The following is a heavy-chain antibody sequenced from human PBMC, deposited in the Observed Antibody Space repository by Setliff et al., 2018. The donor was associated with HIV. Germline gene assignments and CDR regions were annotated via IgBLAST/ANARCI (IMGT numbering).Heavy chain of an antibody. J-gene: IGHJ3*02. D-gene: IGHD5-18*01. V-gene: IGHV3-72*01. CDR1: GFSFSDHY. CDR3: VREGYSYGHLWANAFDI. CDR2: SRNRPNGYTT. Sequence: PGGSLRLSCAASGFSFSDHYMDWVRQAPGKGLEWIGRSRNRPNGYTTEYAASVKGRFTISRDDPWNALYLQMNSLKTEDTAVYYCVREGYSYGHLWANAFDIWGQGTMVTVSS.